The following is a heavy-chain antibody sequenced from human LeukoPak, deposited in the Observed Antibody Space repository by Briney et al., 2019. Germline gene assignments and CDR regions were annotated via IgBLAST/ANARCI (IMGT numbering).Heavy chain of an antibody. J-gene: IGHJ5*01. V-gene: IGHV3-48*03. Sequence: PGGTLRLSCAASGFTFSSYEMNWVRQAPGKGLEWVSYISSSGSTIYYADSVKGRFTISRDNAKNSLYLQMNSLRAEDTAVYYCAKESTLTPGSVNWFDSWAQGTLVTVSS. CDR2: ISSSGSTI. CDR1: GFTFSSYE. D-gene: IGHD4-17*01. CDR3: AKESTLTPGSVNWFDS.